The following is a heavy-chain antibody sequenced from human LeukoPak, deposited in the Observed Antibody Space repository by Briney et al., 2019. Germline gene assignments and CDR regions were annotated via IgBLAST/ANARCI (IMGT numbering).Heavy chain of an antibody. D-gene: IGHD1-26*01. J-gene: IGHJ4*02. CDR2: IYYSGST. CDR3: ARWVVGAKDFDY. Sequence: SQTLSLTCTVSGGSISSGDYYWSWIRQPPGKGLEWIGYIYYSGSTYYNPSLKSRVTISVDTSKNQFSLKLSSVTAADTAVYYCARWVVGAKDFDYWGQGTLVTVSS. V-gene: IGHV4-30-4*08. CDR1: GGSISSGDYY.